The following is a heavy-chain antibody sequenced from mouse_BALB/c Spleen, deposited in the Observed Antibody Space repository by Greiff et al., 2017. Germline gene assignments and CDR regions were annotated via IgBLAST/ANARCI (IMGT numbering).Heavy chain of an antibody. D-gene: IGHD1-1*01. J-gene: IGHJ4*01. CDR1: GFTFTGYY. CDR2: IRNKANGYTT. Sequence: EVQGVESGGGLVQPGGSLRLSCATSGFTFTGYYMSWVRQPPGKALEWLGFIRNKANGYTTEYSASVKGRFTISRDNSQSILYLQMNTLRAEDSATYYCSRAYCGSSYDAMDYWGQGTSVTVSS. CDR3: SRAYCGSSYDAMDY. V-gene: IGHV7-3*02.